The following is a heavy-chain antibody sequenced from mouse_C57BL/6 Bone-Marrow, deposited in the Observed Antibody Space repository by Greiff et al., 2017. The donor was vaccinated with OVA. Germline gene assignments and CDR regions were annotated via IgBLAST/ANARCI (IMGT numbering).Heavy chain of an antibody. D-gene: IGHD2-3*01. V-gene: IGHV1-81*01. CDR3: ASDYDGYYRYAMDY. CDR1: GYTFTSSG. J-gene: IGHJ4*01. CDR2: IYPRSGNT. Sequence: VKLQESGAELARPGASVKLSCKASGYTFTSSGISWVKQRTGQGLEWIGEIYPRSGNTYYNEKFKGKATLTADKSRSTAYMELRSLTSEDSAVYFCASDYDGYYRYAMDYWGQGTSVTVSS.